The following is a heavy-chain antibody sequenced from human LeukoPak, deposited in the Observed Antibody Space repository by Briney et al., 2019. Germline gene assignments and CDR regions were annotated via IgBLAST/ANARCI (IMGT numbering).Heavy chain of an antibody. CDR3: ARRRGAYGDYVY. V-gene: IGHV4-34*01. CDR2: INHSGST. Sequence: PSETLSLTCAVYGGSFSGYYWSWIRQPPGKGLEWIGEINHSGSTNYNPSLKSRVTISVDPSKNQFSLKLNSVTAADTAVYYCARRRGAYGDYVYWGQGTLVTVSS. J-gene: IGHJ4*02. CDR1: GGSFSGYY. D-gene: IGHD4-17*01.